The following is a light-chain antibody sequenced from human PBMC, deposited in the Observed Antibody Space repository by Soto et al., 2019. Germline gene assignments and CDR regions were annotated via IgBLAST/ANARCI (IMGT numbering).Light chain of an antibody. CDR3: SSYTTSTTPSDV. CDR2: GVS. V-gene: IGLV2-14*01. CDR1: SSDVGGYNS. Sequence: QPVLTQPASVSGSPGQSITISCTGTSSDVGGYNSVSWYQQHPGKAPKLMIYGVSSRPSGVSNRFSGSKSGNTASLTISGLQTEDEADYYCSSYTTSTTPSDVFGTGTKLTVL. J-gene: IGLJ1*01.